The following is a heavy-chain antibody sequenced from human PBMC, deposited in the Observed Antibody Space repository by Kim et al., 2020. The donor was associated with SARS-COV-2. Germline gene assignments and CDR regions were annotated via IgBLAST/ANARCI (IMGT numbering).Heavy chain of an antibody. D-gene: IGHD6-19*01. Sequence: SETLSLTCTVSGGSISSYYWSWIRQPPGKGLEWIGYIYYSGSTNYNPSLKSRVTISVDTSKNQFSLKLSSVTAADTAVYYCARDSMAGDYYYGMDVWGQGTTVTVSS. CDR2: IYYSGST. J-gene: IGHJ6*02. CDR1: GGSISSYY. CDR3: ARDSMAGDYYYGMDV. V-gene: IGHV4-59*13.